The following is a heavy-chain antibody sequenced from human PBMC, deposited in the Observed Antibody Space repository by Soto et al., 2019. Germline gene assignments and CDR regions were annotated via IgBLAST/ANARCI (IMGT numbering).Heavy chain of an antibody. D-gene: IGHD3-3*01. CDR3: ASARTYYDFWSGYPYYYYYGMDV. J-gene: IGHJ6*02. CDR2: IIPIFGTA. V-gene: IGHV1-69*13. CDR1: GGTSSSYA. Sequence: GASVKVSCKASGGTSSSYAISWVRQAPGQGLEWMGGIIPIFGTANYAQKFQGRVTITADESTSTAYMELSSLRSEDTAVYYCASARTYYDFWSGYPYYYYYGMDVWGQGTTVTVSS.